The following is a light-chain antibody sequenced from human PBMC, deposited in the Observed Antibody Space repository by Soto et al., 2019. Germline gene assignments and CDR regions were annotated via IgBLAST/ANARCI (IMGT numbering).Light chain of an antibody. CDR2: DAS. CDR3: QQYDNLP. V-gene: IGKV1-33*01. J-gene: IGKJ4*01. Sequence: DIQMTQSPSSLCASVGDRVTITCQASQDISNYLNWYQQKPGKAPKLLIYDASNLETGVPSRFSGSGSGTDFTFTIISLQPEDIATYYCQQYDNLPFGGGTKVEIK. CDR1: QDISNY.